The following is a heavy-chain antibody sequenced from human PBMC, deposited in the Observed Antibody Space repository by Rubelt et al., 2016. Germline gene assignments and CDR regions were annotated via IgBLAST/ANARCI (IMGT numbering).Heavy chain of an antibody. Sequence: QVQLQQWGAGLLKPSETLSLTCAVYGGSFSGYNWSWIRQRPGKGLEWIGEINNSGSTHYNPSLKSRVTIPVDPSNTQFSLKRTACTAADTAVYYCARGGRYSGSGLYHRHYWFDPLGDWTLSTVSS. D-gene: IGHD3-10*01. J-gene: IGHJ5*02. CDR3: ARGGRYSGSGLYHRHYWFDP. CDR2: INNSGST. CDR1: GGSFSGYN. V-gene: IGHV4-34*01.